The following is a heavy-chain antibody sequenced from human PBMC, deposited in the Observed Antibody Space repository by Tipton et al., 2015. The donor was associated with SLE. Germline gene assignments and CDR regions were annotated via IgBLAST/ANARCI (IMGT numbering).Heavy chain of an antibody. D-gene: IGHD5-18*01. CDR3: ARRGVDTAMAYYFDY. J-gene: IGHJ4*02. CDR1: GGSISSYY. CDR2: IYYSGST. V-gene: IGHV4-59*12. Sequence: TLSLTCTVSGGSISSYYWSWIRQPPGKGLEWIGYIYYSGSTNYNPSLKSRVTISVDTPKNQFSLKLSSVTAADTAVYYCARRGVDTAMAYYFDYWGQGTLVTVSS.